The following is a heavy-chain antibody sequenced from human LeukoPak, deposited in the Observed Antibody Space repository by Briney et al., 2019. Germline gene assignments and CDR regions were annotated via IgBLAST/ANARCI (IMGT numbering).Heavy chain of an antibody. D-gene: IGHD3-22*01. CDR2: MNPNSGNT. CDR3: ARDGGIYYYDSSGPFDY. V-gene: IGHV1-8*01. CDR1: GYTFTSYD. J-gene: IGHJ4*02. Sequence: ASATVSCKASGYTFTSYDINWVRQAPGQGLEWMGWMNPNSGNTGYAQKFQGRVTMTRNTSISTAYMEVSRLRSEDTAVYYCARDGGIYYYDSSGPFDYWGQGTLVTVSS.